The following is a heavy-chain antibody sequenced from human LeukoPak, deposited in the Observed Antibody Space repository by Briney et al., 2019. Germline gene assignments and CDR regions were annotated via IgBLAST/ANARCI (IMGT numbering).Heavy chain of an antibody. D-gene: IGHD6-19*01. Sequence: GGSLRLSCEASGFRFSSFSMNWVRQAPGKGLEWVANINHDGSERFYLDSLRGRFTISRDNAKNSLYLQMNSLRAEDTAVYYCATFVGTVSGTYTVPGGLLVWGKGTTVSVSS. CDR2: INHDGSER. J-gene: IGHJ6*04. CDR1: GFRFSSFS. V-gene: IGHV3-7*01. CDR3: ATFVGTVSGTYTVPGGLLV.